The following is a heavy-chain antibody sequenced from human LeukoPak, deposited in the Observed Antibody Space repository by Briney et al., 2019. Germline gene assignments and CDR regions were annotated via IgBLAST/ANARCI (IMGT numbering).Heavy chain of an antibody. CDR2: IYHSGST. CDR3: ARPKMEGGSYDFDY. J-gene: IGHJ4*02. V-gene: IGHV4-38-2*01. CDR1: GYSISSGYY. D-gene: IGHD1-26*01. Sequence: SETLSLTCAVSGYSISSGYYWGWIRQPPGKGLEWIGSIYHSGSTYYNPSLKSRVTISVDTSKNQFSLKLSSVTAADTAVYYCARPKMEGGSYDFDYWGQGTLVTVSS.